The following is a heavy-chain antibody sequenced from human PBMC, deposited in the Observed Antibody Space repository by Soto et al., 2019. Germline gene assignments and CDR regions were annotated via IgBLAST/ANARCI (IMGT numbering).Heavy chain of an antibody. CDR2: IYYSGST. J-gene: IGHJ6*02. Sequence: QVQLQESGPGLVKPSETLSLTCTVSGGTISSYYWSWIRQPPGKGLECIGYIYYSGSTNYNPSLTRRVTISVDTSKSQFSLKLSSVPAAGPAVYYCASRLYAFSATMDVWGQGTTVTVSS. CDR1: GGTISSYY. V-gene: IGHV4-59*01. D-gene: IGHD4-17*01. CDR3: ASRLYAFSATMDV.